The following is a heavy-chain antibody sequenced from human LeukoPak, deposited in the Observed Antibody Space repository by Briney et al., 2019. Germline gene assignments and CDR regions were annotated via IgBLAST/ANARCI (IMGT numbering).Heavy chain of an antibody. Sequence: PGGSLILSCAASGFTFSSYSMDWVRPAPGKGLEGVSSISSSSSYIYYADSVKGRFTISRDNAKNSLYLQMNSLRAEDTAVYYCARDPPDYYDSTFVGYWGQGTLVTVSS. CDR2: ISSSSSYI. V-gene: IGHV3-21*01. CDR1: GFTFSSYS. J-gene: IGHJ4*02. D-gene: IGHD3-22*01. CDR3: ARDPPDYYDSTFVGY.